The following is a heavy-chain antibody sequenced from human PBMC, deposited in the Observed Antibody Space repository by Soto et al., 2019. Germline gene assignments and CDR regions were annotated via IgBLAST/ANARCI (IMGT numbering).Heavy chain of an antibody. Sequence: EVQLMESGGGLVQPGGSLRLSCTVSGFTVNTNYMNWVRQAPGTGLEWLSVIFPDGSTYYTDSVRDRFTIARDNSKNTVDLQMNSLTPEDTAVYFCAIRALPHAFVDYWGQGTLVTVSS. CDR3: AIRALPHAFVDY. D-gene: IGHD2-15*01. J-gene: IGHJ4*02. V-gene: IGHV3-66*01. CDR2: IFPDGST. CDR1: GFTVNTNY.